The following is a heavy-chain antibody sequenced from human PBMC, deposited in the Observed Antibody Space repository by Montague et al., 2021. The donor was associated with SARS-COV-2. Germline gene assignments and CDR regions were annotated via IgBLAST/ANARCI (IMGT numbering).Heavy chain of an antibody. V-gene: IGHV2-70*01. CDR3: ARIFDSSWPTFDY. J-gene: IGHJ4*02. CDR1: GFSLSTSGMC. D-gene: IGHD6-13*01. CDR2: IDWGDDK. Sequence: PALVKPTQTLTLTCTFSGFSLSTSGMCVSWIRQPPGKALEWLALIDWGDDKYYSTSLKTRLTISKDTSKNQVVLTMTNMDPVDTASYYCARIFDSSWPTFDYWGQGTLVTVSS.